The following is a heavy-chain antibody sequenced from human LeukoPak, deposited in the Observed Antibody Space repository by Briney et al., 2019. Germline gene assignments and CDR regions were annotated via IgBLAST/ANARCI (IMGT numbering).Heavy chain of an antibody. Sequence: PSETLSLTCTVSGGSISSSSYYWGWIRQPPGKGLEWIGSIYYSGSTYYNPSLKSRVTISVDTSKNQFSLKLSSVTAADTAVYYCARGFLEDYYYYYMDVWGKGTTVTVSS. CDR2: IYYSGST. CDR1: GGSISSSSYY. J-gene: IGHJ6*03. D-gene: IGHD3-3*01. CDR3: ARGFLEDYYYYYMDV. V-gene: IGHV4-39*07.